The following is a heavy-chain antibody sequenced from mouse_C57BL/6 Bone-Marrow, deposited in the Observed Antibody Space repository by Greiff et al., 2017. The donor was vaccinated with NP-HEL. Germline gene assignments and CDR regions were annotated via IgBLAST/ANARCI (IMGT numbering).Heavy chain of an antibody. D-gene: IGHD2-5*01. CDR3: ARQAYYSKGTFAY. Sequence: VQLQQSGAELARPGASVKMSCKASGYTFTSYTMHWVKQRPGQGLEWIGYINPSSGYTKFNQKFKDKATLTAVKSSSTAYMQLSSLTSEDSAVYYCARQAYYSKGTFAYWGQGTLVTVSA. CDR1: GYTFTSYT. J-gene: IGHJ3*01. CDR2: INPSSGYT. V-gene: IGHV1-4*01.